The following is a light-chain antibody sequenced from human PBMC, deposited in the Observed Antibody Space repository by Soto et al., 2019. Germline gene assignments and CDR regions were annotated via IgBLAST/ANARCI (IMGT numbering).Light chain of an antibody. V-gene: IGLV1-40*01. J-gene: IGLJ1*01. Sequence: HSVPTQPPSVSGAPGQRVPISCTGSSSNIGAGYDVHWYQQLPGTAPKVLIYGNSNRPSGVPDRFSGSKSGTSASLAITGLQAEDEADYYCQSYDSSLSGYVFGTGTKVTVL. CDR2: GNS. CDR3: QSYDSSLSGYV. CDR1: SSNIGAGYD.